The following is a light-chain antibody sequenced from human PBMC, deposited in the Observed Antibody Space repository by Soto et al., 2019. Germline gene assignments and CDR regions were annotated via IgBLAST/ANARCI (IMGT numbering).Light chain of an antibody. V-gene: IGKV1-5*03. Sequence: DTQMTQSPSSLPASVADRVTITCRASQSISNHLNWYQQKPVKAPKLLIYKASTLKSGVPSRFSGSGSGTEFTLTISSLQPDDFATYYCQHYNSYSEAFGQGTKVELK. J-gene: IGKJ1*01. CDR3: QHYNSYSEA. CDR1: QSISNH. CDR2: KAS.